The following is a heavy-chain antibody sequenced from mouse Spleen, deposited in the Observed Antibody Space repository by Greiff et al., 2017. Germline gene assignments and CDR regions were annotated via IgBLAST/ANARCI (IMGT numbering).Heavy chain of an antibody. CDR3: ARGRSYYYGSTHWYFDV. V-gene: IGHV7-1*01. Sequence: EVKLVESGGGLVQSGRSLRLSCATSGFTFSDFYMEWVRQAPGKGLEWIAASRNKANDYTTEYSASVKGRFIVSRDTSQSILYLQMNALRAEDTAIYYCARGRSYYYGSTHWYFDVWGTGTTVTVSS. CDR1: GFTFSDFY. D-gene: IGHD1-1*01. CDR2: SRNKANDYTT. J-gene: IGHJ1*03.